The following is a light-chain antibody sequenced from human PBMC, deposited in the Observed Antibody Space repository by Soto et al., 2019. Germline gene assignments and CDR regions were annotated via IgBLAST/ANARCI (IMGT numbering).Light chain of an antibody. Sequence: DIQMTPSPSTLSASVGDRVTITCRASQSISSWLAWYQQKPGKAPKLLIYKASTLESGVPSNFSGSGSGTEFTLTISSLQPEDFATYYCQQYNSYPWTFGQGTKVDI. J-gene: IGKJ1*01. CDR2: KAS. CDR1: QSISSW. CDR3: QQYNSYPWT. V-gene: IGKV1-5*03.